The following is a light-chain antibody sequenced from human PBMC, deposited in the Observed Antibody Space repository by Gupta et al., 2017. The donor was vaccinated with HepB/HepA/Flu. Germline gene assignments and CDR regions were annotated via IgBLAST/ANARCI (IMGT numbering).Light chain of an antibody. Sequence: DIVLTQSPGPLSVSPGERATLSCRASQSVSSSYLAWYQQKPGQAPRLLIYGASSRATGIPDRFSGSGSGTDFTLTISRLEPEDFAVYYCQQYGSSPRTFGQGTKVEIK. J-gene: IGKJ1*01. CDR3: QQYGSSPRT. CDR2: GAS. V-gene: IGKV3-20*01. CDR1: QSVSSSY.